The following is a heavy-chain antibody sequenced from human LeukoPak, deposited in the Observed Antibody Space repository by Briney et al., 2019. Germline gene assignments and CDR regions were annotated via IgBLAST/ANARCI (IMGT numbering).Heavy chain of an antibody. Sequence: GGSLRLSCAASGFTFSSYAMSWVRQAPGKGLEWVSAISGSGGSTYYADSVKGRLTIPRDNAKDTLYLQMNGLRAEETAVYYCVREGLYCTNGVCFRAAFDYWGQGALVTVSS. CDR1: GFTFSSYA. J-gene: IGHJ4*02. D-gene: IGHD2-8*01. CDR2: ISGSGGST. V-gene: IGHV3-23*01. CDR3: VREGLYCTNGVCFRAAFDY.